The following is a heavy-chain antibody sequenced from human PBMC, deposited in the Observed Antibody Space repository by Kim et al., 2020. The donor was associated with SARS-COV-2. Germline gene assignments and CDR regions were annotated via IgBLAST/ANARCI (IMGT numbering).Heavy chain of an antibody. CDR3: AKDLPHDPYCGGDCAPGGMDV. CDR2: ISGSGGST. Sequence: SCAASGFTFSSYAMSWVRQAPGKGLEWVSAISGSGGSTYYADSVKGRFTISRDNCKNTLYLQMNSLRAEDTAVYYCAKDLPHDPYCGGDCAPGGMDVWGQGTTVTVSS. V-gene: IGHV3-23*01. D-gene: IGHD2-21*02. J-gene: IGHJ6*02. CDR1: GFTFSSYA.